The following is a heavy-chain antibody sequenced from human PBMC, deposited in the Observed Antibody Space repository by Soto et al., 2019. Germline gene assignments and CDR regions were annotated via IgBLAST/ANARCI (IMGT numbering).Heavy chain of an antibody. Sequence: GESLKISCRGSGYSFFSYWIAWVRQMPGKGLEWMGIIYPGDSDTIYSPSFQGQVTISADKSISTVYLQWSSLRAEDTAVYYCAKTTSRTGTTAIDYWGQGTLVTVSS. V-gene: IGHV5-51*01. CDR3: AKTTSRTGTTAIDY. D-gene: IGHD1-1*01. CDR1: GYSFFSYW. J-gene: IGHJ4*02. CDR2: IYPGDSDT.